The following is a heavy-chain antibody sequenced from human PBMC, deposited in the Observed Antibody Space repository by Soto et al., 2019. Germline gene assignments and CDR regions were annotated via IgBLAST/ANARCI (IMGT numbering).Heavy chain of an antibody. CDR1: GFSLSGYG. J-gene: IGHJ5*02. V-gene: IGHV3-33*01. D-gene: IGHD5-18*01. CDR3: ARDVDTTSHFNRFDP. CDR2: IWYDGIRK. Sequence: PGVSLRLSCEVSGFSLSGYGIHWVRQAPGKGLEWVAVIWYDGIRKNYADSVRGRFTVSRDSSKDMVYLQMDSLKVEDTALYYCARDVDTTSHFNRFDPWGQGVMVTVSS.